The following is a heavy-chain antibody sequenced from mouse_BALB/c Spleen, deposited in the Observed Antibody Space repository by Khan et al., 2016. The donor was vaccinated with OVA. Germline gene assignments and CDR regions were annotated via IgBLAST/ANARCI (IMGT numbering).Heavy chain of an antibody. J-gene: IGHJ3*01. D-gene: IGHD1-2*01. V-gene: IGHV1-77*01. CDR2: ISPGSGDT. Sequence: QVQLQQSGAELARPGASVKLSCTASGYTFNDYYINWVKQRFGPGLEWLGEISPGSGDTYYNERIMGKATLSADKSSSTAYMQLSSLTSEASVVYFCARMNYFGYTFAYWGQGTLVTVSA. CDR1: GYTFNDYY. CDR3: ARMNYFGYTFAY.